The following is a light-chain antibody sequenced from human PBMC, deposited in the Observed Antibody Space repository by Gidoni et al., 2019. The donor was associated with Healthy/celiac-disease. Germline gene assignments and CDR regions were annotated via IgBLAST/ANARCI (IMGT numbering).Light chain of an antibody. CDR1: QSVSSSY. J-gene: IGKJ1*01. CDR2: GAS. CDR3: QQYGSSPVT. Sequence: EIVLTHSPGTLSLSPGEIATLSCRASQSVSSSYLAWYQQKPGQAPRLLIYGASSRATGIPDRFSGSGSGTDFTLTISRLEPEDFAVYYCQQYGSSPVTFGQGTKVEIK. V-gene: IGKV3-20*01.